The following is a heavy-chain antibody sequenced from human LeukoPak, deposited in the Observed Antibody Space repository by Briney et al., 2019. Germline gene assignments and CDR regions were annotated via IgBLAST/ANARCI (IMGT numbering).Heavy chain of an antibody. CDR2: ISGSGGST. CDR3: AKGSWGIAVADTFDY. Sequence: GGSLRLSCAASGFTFRSYWMSWVRQAPGKGLEWVSAISGSGGSTYYADSVKGRFTISRDNSKNTLYLQMNSLRAEDTAVYYCAKGSWGIAVADTFDYWGQGTLVTVSS. J-gene: IGHJ4*02. V-gene: IGHV3-23*01. CDR1: GFTFRSYW. D-gene: IGHD6-19*01.